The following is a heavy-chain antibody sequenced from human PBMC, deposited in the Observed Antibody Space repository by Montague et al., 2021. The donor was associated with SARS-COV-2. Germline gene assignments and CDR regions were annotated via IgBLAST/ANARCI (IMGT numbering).Heavy chain of an antibody. CDR2: MNPNSGNT. CDR1: GYTFTSYD. D-gene: IGHD3-10*01. Sequence: SVKVSCKASGYTFTSYDINWVRQAAGQGLEWMGWMNPNSGNTCYAQKLQGRVTMTRDTSMNTAYMELSSLRSEDTAVYYCARASLVRGVIITRVRYSYYMDVWGKGTTVTVS. CDR3: ARASLVRGVIITRVRYSYYMDV. V-gene: IGHV1-8*01. J-gene: IGHJ6*03.